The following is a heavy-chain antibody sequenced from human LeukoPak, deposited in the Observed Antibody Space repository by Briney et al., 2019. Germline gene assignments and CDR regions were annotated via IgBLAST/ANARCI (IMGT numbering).Heavy chain of an antibody. CDR3: ARRKGLLWFGELFY. Sequence: GASVKVSCKASGYTFTVYYMHWVQQAPGQGGEGMGWINPNSGGTNYTQKFQGRVTMTRDTSITTAYMELSRLRSDDTAVYYCARRKGLLWFGELFYWGQGTLVTVSS. D-gene: IGHD3-10*01. J-gene: IGHJ4*02. CDR1: GYTFTVYY. CDR2: INPNSGGT. V-gene: IGHV1-2*02.